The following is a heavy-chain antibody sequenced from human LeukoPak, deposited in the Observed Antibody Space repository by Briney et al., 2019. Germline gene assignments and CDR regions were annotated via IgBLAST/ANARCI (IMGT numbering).Heavy chain of an antibody. CDR1: GGSISSYY. CDR2: IYTSGST. D-gene: IGHD1-26*01. V-gene: IGHV4-4*07. Sequence: SETLSFTCTVSGGSISSYYWSWIGQPAGKGLEWIGRIYTSGSTNYNASLKSRVSMSVDTSKNQFSLKLSSVTAADTAVFYCARENSGSYREFDYWGQGTLVTVSS. J-gene: IGHJ4*02. CDR3: ARENSGSYREFDY.